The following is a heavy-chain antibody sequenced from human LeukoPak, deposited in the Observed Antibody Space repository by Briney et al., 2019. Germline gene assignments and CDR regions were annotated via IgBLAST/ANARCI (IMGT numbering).Heavy chain of an antibody. CDR2: VSSSGTT. Sequence: PSETLSLTCVVSGYSISNNYFWGWIRQSPGKELEWIGTVSSSGTTYYHTSLKSRVIITIDTSKTQFTLKLISMTAADTAAYYCTRLVPAWEGGGSNYWGRGTLVTVSS. CDR1: GYSISNNYF. CDR3: TRLVPAWEGGGSNY. J-gene: IGHJ4*01. D-gene: IGHD1-26*01. V-gene: IGHV4-38-2*01.